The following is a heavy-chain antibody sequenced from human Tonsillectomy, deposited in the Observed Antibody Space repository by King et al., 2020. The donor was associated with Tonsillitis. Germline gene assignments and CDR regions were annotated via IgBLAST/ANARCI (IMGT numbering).Heavy chain of an antibody. D-gene: IGHD3-22*01. Sequence: VQLQESGPGLLKPSETLSLTCTVSGGSIINYYWSWIRQPAGKGLEWIGRIYTSGSTNYNPSLKSQVTMSVDTYKNQFSLKLSSVTAAYTAVYYCAREGYYDGSGYSYYYYYMDVWGKGTTVTVSS. CDR1: GGSIINYY. J-gene: IGHJ6*03. V-gene: IGHV4-4*07. CDR2: IYTSGST. CDR3: AREGYYDGSGYSYYYYYMDV.